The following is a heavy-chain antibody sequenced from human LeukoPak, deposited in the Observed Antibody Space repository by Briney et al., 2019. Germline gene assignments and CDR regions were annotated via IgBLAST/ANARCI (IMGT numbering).Heavy chain of an antibody. V-gene: IGHV4-34*08. Sequence: GSLRLSCAASGFTFSSYSMNWVRQPPGKGLEWIGEINHSGSTNYNPSLKSRVTISVDTSKNQFSLKLSSVTAADTAVYYCAKPRPVAAAEYAFDIWGQGTMVTVSS. D-gene: IGHD6-13*01. J-gene: IGHJ3*02. CDR1: GFTFSSYS. CDR2: INHSGST. CDR3: AKPRPVAAAEYAFDI.